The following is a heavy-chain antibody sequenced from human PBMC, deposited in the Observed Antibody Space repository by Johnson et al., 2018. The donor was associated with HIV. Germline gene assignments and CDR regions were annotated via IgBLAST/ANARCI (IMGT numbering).Heavy chain of an antibody. J-gene: IGHJ3*02. CDR2: ISYDGSNK. V-gene: IGHV3-30*04. D-gene: IGHD5-18*01. Sequence: QVQLVESGGGLVQPGRSLRLSCAASGFTFSSYAMHWVRQAPGKGLEWVAVISYDGSNKYYADSVKGRFTISRDNSKNTLYLQMNSMRAEDTAVYYCARVRGYSYGAHAFDIWGQGPMVTVSS. CDR1: GFTFSSYA. CDR3: ARVRGYSYGAHAFDI.